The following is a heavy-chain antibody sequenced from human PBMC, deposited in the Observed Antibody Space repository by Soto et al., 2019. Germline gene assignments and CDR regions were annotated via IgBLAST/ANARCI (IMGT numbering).Heavy chain of an antibody. CDR2: IHYTGST. J-gene: IGHJ3*02. Sequence: SETLSLTCTVSGGSISTYYWSWLRQPPGKGLEWIGFIHYTGSTNYNPSLKSRVTMSVDTSKNQFSLKLTSVTGADTAVYYCARGTAVLNPGAFEIWGQGTMVTV. D-gene: IGHD2-21*02. V-gene: IGHV4-59*01. CDR1: GGSISTYY. CDR3: ARGTAVLNPGAFEI.